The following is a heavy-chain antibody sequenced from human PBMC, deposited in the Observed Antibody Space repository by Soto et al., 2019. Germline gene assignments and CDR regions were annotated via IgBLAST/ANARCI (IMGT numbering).Heavy chain of an antibody. J-gene: IGHJ4*02. Sequence: PGGSLRLSCAASGFTFSSYGMHWVRQAPGKGLEWVAVISYDGSNKYYADSVKGRFTISRDNSKNTLYLQMNSLRAEDTAVYYCAKTFFSGVETYYFDYWGQGTLVTVSS. D-gene: IGHD2-15*01. CDR1: GFTFSSYG. V-gene: IGHV3-30*18. CDR2: ISYDGSNK. CDR3: AKTFFSGVETYYFDY.